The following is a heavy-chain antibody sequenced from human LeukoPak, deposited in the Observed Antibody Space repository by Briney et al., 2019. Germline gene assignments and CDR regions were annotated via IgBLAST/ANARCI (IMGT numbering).Heavy chain of an antibody. V-gene: IGHV3-48*04. CDR3: ARDELEDPSGSYLEYYFDY. J-gene: IGHJ4*02. Sequence: GGSLRLSCAASGFTFSSYSMTGVGQAPGKGLGWVSSIGSSSGTIYYADSVKGRFTISRDNAKNSLYLQMNSLRAEDTAVYYCARDELEDPSGSYLEYYFDYWGQGTLVTVSS. CDR1: GFTFSSYS. D-gene: IGHD1-26*01. CDR2: IGSSSGTI.